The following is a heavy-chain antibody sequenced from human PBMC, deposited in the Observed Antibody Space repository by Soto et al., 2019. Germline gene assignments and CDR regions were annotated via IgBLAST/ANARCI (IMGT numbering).Heavy chain of an antibody. J-gene: IGHJ6*02. CDR2: ISSSGTII. D-gene: IGHD2-15*01. V-gene: IGHV3-11*01. CDR1: GLTFSDYY. Sequence: GGSMRLSCTASGLTFSDYYISWIRQAPGKGLEWVSYISSSGTIIYHADSVKGRFTISRDNAKNSLFLQMNSLRAEDTAVYYCARGKSIFYGMDVWGQGTTVTVSS. CDR3: ARGKSIFYGMDV.